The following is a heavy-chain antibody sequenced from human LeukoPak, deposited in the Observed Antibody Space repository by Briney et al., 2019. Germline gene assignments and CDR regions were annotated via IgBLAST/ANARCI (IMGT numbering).Heavy chain of an antibody. J-gene: IGHJ6*03. CDR1: GFTFSSYA. CDR2: ISYDGSNK. D-gene: IGHD2-15*01. V-gene: IGHV3-30*04. Sequence: GGSLRLSCAASGFTFSSYAMHWVRQAPGKGLEWVAVISYDGSNKYYADSVKGRFTISRDNSKNTLYLQMNSLRAEDTAVYYCARDAILGGSRTGYYYMDVWGKGTTVTVSS. CDR3: ARDAILGGSRTGYYYMDV.